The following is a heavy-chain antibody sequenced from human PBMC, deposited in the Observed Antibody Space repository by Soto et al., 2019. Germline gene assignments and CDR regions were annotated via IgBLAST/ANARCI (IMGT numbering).Heavy chain of an antibody. D-gene: IGHD5-12*01. Sequence: EVQLVESGGGVVRPGGSLRLSCAASGFTFDDYGMSWVRQAPGKGLEWVSGINWNGGSTGYADSVKGRFTISRDNAKNSLYLQMNSLRADDTALYYCARVPPGGYSGYDSAFDIWGQGTMVTVSS. CDR1: GFTFDDYG. J-gene: IGHJ3*02. CDR3: ARVPPGGYSGYDSAFDI. V-gene: IGHV3-20*04. CDR2: INWNGGST.